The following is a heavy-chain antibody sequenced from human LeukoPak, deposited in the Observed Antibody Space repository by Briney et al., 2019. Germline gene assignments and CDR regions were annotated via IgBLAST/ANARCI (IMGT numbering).Heavy chain of an antibody. CDR2: IYYSGST. Sequence: PSETLSLTCTVSGGSISSYYWSWIRQPPGKGLEWIGYIYYSGSTYYNPSLKSRVTISVDTSKNQFSLKLSSVTAADTAVYYCAREDHYYDSSGYYGGWFDPWGQGTLVTVPS. V-gene: IGHV4-30-4*08. CDR3: AREDHYYDSSGYYGGWFDP. CDR1: GGSISSYY. D-gene: IGHD3-22*01. J-gene: IGHJ5*02.